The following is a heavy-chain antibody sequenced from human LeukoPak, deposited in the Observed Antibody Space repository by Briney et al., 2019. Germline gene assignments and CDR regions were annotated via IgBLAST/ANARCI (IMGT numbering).Heavy chain of an antibody. CDR3: ASGEDGYNPHFDY. D-gene: IGHD5-24*01. J-gene: IGHJ4*02. CDR1: GGSICSGDYY. Sequence: SETLSLSCTVSGGSICSGDYYWSWIRQPPGKGLEWIGYIYYSGSTYYNPSLKSRVTISVDTSKNQFSLKLSSVTAADTAVYYCASGEDGYNPHFDYWGQGTLVTVSS. V-gene: IGHV4-30-4*01. CDR2: IYYSGST.